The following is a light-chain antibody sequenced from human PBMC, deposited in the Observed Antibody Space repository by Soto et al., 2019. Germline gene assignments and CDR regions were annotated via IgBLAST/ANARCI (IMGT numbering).Light chain of an antibody. CDR3: QERYHTLLN. J-gene: IGKJ4*01. CDR2: AAS. Sequence: RASQSVGSFFQWYQQQPGKAPRLLIYAASTLQSGVPARFSGSGHGPDFTLTIGSVLPADFATCSRQERYHTLLNCAGGTKVDIK. V-gene: IGKV1-39*01. CDR1: QSVGSF.